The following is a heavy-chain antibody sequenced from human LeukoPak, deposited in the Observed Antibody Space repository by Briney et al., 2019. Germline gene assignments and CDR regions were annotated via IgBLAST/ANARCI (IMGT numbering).Heavy chain of an antibody. CDR1: GFTFSSYW. Sequence: GGSLRLSCAASGFTFSSYWMSWVRQAPGKGLEWVANIKQDGSEKYYVDSVKGRFTISRDNAKNSLYLQMNSLRAEDTAVYYCAREWGITTVTTNWFDPWGQGTLVTVSS. J-gene: IGHJ5*02. CDR3: AREWGITTVTTNWFDP. V-gene: IGHV3-7*01. D-gene: IGHD4-17*01. CDR2: IKQDGSEK.